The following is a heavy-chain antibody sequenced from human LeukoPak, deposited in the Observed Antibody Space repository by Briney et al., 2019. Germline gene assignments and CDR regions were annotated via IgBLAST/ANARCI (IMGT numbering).Heavy chain of an antibody. Sequence: PSETLSLTCTVSSYSIRNGYYWGWIRQPPGKGLEWIGSIYHSGATYYKPSLKSRVTISVDTSKNQFSLKVRSVTATDTAVYYCARGRDSSGYYYEVFDYWGQGTLVTVSS. J-gene: IGHJ4*02. CDR3: ARGRDSSGYYYEVFDY. V-gene: IGHV4-38-2*02. D-gene: IGHD3-22*01. CDR2: IYHSGAT. CDR1: SYSIRNGYY.